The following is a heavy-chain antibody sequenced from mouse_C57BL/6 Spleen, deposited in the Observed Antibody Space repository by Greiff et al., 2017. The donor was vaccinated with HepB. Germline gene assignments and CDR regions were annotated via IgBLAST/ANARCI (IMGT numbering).Heavy chain of an antibody. J-gene: IGHJ1*03. CDR3: ARDLEFDV. Sequence: VMLQQSGPELVKPGASVKISCKASGYAFSSSWMNWVKQRPGKGLEWIGRIYPGDGDTNYNGKFKGKATLTADKSSSTAYMQLSSLTSEDSAVYFCARDLEFDVWGTGTTVTVSS. CDR1: GYAFSSSW. CDR2: IYPGDGDT. V-gene: IGHV1-82*01.